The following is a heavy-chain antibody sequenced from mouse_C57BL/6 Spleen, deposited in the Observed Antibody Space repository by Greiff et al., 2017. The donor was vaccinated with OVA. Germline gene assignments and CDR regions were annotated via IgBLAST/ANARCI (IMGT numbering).Heavy chain of an antibody. CDR2: INPNNGGT. J-gene: IGHJ4*01. Sequence: EVQLQQSGPELVKPGASVKISCKASGYTFTDYYMNWVKQSHGKSLEWIGDINPNNGGTSYNQKFKGKATLTVDKSYSTAYMELRSLTSEDSAVYYCASFITTVVATDYAMDYWCQGTSVTVSS. CDR1: GYTFTDYY. V-gene: IGHV1-26*01. CDR3: ASFITTVVATDYAMDY. D-gene: IGHD1-1*01.